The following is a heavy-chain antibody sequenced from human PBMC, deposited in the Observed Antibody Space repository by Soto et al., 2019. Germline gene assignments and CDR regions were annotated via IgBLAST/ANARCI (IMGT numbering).Heavy chain of an antibody. V-gene: IGHV4-39*01. CDR3: ASFSLWFGELLSLNFDY. CDR1: GGSISSSSYY. J-gene: IGHJ4*02. D-gene: IGHD3-10*01. Sequence: SSETLSLTCTVSGGSISSSSYYWGWIRQPPGKGLEWIGSIYYSGSTYYNPSLKSRVTISVDTSKNQFSLKLSSVTAADTAVYYCASFSLWFGELLSLNFDYWGQGTLVTVSS. CDR2: IYYSGST.